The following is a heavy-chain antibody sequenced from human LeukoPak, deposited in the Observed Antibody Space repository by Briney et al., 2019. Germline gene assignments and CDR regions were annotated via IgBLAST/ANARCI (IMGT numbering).Heavy chain of an antibody. D-gene: IGHD6-13*01. Sequence: PGGSLRLSCAASGFTFSDYYMSWIRQAPGKGLEWVSYISSSGSTIYYADSVKGRFTISRDNAKNSLYPQMNSLRAEDTAVYYCARDSSVAAVGDDAFDIWGQGTMVTVSS. CDR3: ARDSSVAAVGDDAFDI. CDR2: ISSSGSTI. V-gene: IGHV3-11*01. J-gene: IGHJ3*02. CDR1: GFTFSDYY.